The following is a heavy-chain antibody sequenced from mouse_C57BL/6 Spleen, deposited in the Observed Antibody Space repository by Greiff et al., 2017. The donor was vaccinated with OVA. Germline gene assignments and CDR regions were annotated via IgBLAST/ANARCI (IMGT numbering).Heavy chain of an antibody. CDR3: ARRGGDY. CDR1: GYAFTNYL. J-gene: IGHJ4*01. Sequence: VQLVESGAELVRPGTSVKVSCKASGYAFTNYLIEWVKQRPGQGLEWIGVINPGSGGTNYNEKFKGKATLTADKSSSTAYMQLSSLTSEDSAVYFCARRGGDYWGQGTSVTVSS. CDR2: INPGSGGT. V-gene: IGHV1-54*01.